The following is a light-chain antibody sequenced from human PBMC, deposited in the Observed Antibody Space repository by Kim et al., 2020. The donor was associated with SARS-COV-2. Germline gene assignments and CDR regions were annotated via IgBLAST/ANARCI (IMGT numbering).Light chain of an antibody. J-gene: IGLJ3*02. CDR1: SSNIGSNT. Sequence: QSVLTQPPSASGAPGQRVTISCSGSSSNIGSNTVNWYQQLPGTAPKLLIYSNNQLPSGVPDRFSGSKSGTSASLAISGLQSEDEADYYCAAWDDSLNGVWVFGGGTKLTVL. CDR2: SNN. V-gene: IGLV1-44*01. CDR3: AAWDDSLNGVWV.